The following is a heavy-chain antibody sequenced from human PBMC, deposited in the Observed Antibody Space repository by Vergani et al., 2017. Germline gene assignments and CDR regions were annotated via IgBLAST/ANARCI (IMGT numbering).Heavy chain of an antibody. D-gene: IGHD5-12*01. CDR2: ISFDGNKK. J-gene: IGHJ3*01. CDR1: GFSFTSYG. Sequence: VQLLESGGGLAQPGGSLRLSCAASGFSFTSYGMHWVRQPPGKGLEWVATISFDGNKKDYTEAVRGRFTISRDNAKNSLFLEMNSLRFEDTAVYFCTKGSVYYHDSAGHGYDPYTGFDLWGQGTLVTVSS. V-gene: IGHV3-30*18. CDR3: TKGSVYYHDSAGHGYDPYTGFDL.